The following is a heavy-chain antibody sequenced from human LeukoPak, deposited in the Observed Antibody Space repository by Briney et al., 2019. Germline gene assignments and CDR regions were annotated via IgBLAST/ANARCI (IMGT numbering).Heavy chain of an antibody. CDR2: TSSSSSYI. D-gene: IGHD3-10*01. CDR1: GFTFSSYS. J-gene: IGHJ6*03. V-gene: IGHV3-21*01. CDR3: ARGGGENYMDV. Sequence: GGSLRLSCAASGFTFSSYSMNWVRQAPGKGLEWVSSTSSSSSYIYYADSVKGRFTISRDNAKNSLYLQMNSLRAEDTAVYYCARGGGENYMDVWGKGTTVTVSS.